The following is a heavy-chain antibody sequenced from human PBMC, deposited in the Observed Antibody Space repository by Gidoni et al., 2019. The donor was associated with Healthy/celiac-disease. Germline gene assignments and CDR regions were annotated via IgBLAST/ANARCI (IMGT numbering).Heavy chain of an antibody. CDR2: IWYDGSNK. Sequence: QVQLVESGGVVVQPGRSLRLSCASSGFTFSSYGRHWVRQAPGKGLEWVAVIWYDGSNKYYADSVKGRFTISRDNSKNTLYLQMNSLRAEDTAVYYCARDLYPDSSGWYGDAFDIWGQGTMVTVSS. V-gene: IGHV3-33*01. CDR1: GFTFSSYG. CDR3: ARDLYPDSSGWYGDAFDI. D-gene: IGHD6-19*01. J-gene: IGHJ3*02.